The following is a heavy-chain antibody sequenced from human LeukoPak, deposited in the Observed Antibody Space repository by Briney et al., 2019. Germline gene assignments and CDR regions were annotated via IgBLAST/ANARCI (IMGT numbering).Heavy chain of an antibody. CDR3: AREVVPAAATDP. CDR1: GFTFSSYS. V-gene: IGHV3-21*01. Sequence: GGSLRLSCAASGFTFSSYSMNWVRQAPGNGLEWVSSISSSSSYIYYADSVKGRFTISRDNAKNSLYLQMNSLRAEDTAVYYCAREVVPAAATDPWGQGTLVTVSS. D-gene: IGHD2-2*01. J-gene: IGHJ5*02. CDR2: ISSSSSYI.